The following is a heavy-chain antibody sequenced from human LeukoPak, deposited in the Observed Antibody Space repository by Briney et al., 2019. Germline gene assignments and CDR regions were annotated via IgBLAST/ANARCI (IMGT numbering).Heavy chain of an antibody. J-gene: IGHJ3*02. CDR2: ISWNSGSI. CDR3: AKGKFYYDSSGYPNDAFDI. CDR1: GFTFDDYA. D-gene: IGHD3-22*01. V-gene: IGHV3-9*03. Sequence: GGSLRLSCAASGFTFDDYAMHWVRQAPGKGLEWVSGISWNSGSIGYADSVKGRFTISRDNAKNSLYLQMNSLRAEDMALYYCAKGKFYYDSSGYPNDAFDIWGQRTMVTVSS.